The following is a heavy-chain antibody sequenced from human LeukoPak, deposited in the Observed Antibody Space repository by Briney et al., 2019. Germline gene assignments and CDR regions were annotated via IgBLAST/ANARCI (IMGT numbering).Heavy chain of an antibody. Sequence: GGSLRLSCAASGFTFSGYSMNWVRQAPGKGLEWVSSISSSGNYIHYADSVKGRFTISRDNAKNSLYLQVNSLRAEDTAVYYCAAFATSNAQWGNFDFWGQGTLVTVSS. CDR1: GFTFSGYS. D-gene: IGHD1-1*01. CDR2: ISSSGNYI. CDR3: AAFATSNAQWGNFDF. V-gene: IGHV3-21*01. J-gene: IGHJ4*02.